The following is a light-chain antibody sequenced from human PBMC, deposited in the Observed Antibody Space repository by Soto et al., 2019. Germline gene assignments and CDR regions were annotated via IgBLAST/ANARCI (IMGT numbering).Light chain of an antibody. CDR2: AAS. Sequence: QMTQSPSSLSASVGGRVIITCRADHSINNYLNWYQQKPGQVPKLLIYAASTLQSGVPSRFSGSGSGRVFTLTINSLQPEDFATYYCQQSYSTLGTFGRGTRVEI. CDR1: HSINNY. J-gene: IGKJ1*01. V-gene: IGKV1-39*01. CDR3: QQSYSTLGT.